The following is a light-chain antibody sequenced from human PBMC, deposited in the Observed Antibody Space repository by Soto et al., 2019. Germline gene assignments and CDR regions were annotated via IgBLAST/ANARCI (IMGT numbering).Light chain of an antibody. CDR3: QQYDSYPLT. V-gene: IGKV1-5*01. J-gene: IGKJ4*01. CDR2: DVS. Sequence: LIYDVSTLESGVPSRFSGSGSGTEFTLTISSLQPAEFATYYCQQYDSYPLTIAGGTKVEIK.